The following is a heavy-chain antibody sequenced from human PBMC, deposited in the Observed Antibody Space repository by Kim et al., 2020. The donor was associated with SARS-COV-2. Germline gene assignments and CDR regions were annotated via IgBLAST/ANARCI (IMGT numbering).Heavy chain of an antibody. Sequence: ADSVKGRFTISRDNSKNTLYLQMNRLRSEDKAVYYCAFATVTTYEDFDYWGQGTLVTVSS. CDR3: AFATVTTYEDFDY. J-gene: IGHJ4*02. D-gene: IGHD4-17*01. V-gene: IGHV3-30*02.